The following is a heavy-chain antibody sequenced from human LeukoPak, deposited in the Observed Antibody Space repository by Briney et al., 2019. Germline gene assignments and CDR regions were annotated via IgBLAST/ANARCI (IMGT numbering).Heavy chain of an antibody. Sequence: SETLSLTCTVSGGSISSGSYYWSWIRQPAGKGLEWIGRIYTSGSTNYNPSLKSRVTISVDTSKNQFSLKLSSVTAADTAVYYCARGLRSLTRIDGFDIWGQGTMVTVSS. CDR3: ARGLRSLTRIDGFDI. J-gene: IGHJ3*02. D-gene: IGHD3-3*01. V-gene: IGHV4-61*02. CDR1: GGSISSGSYY. CDR2: IYTSGST.